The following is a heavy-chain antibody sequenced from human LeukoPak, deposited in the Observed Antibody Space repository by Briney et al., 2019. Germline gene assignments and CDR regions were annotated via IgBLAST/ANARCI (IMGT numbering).Heavy chain of an antibody. J-gene: IGHJ5*02. Sequence: ASVKVSCKASGYTFTSYDINWVRQATGQGLEWMGWMNPNSGNTGYAQKFQGRVTMTRNTSISTAYMELSSLRSEDTAVYYCARVQLWFGELRHNWFDPWGQGTLVTVSS. CDR1: GYTFTSYD. CDR3: ARVQLWFGELRHNWFDP. D-gene: IGHD3-10*01. V-gene: IGHV1-8*01. CDR2: MNPNSGNT.